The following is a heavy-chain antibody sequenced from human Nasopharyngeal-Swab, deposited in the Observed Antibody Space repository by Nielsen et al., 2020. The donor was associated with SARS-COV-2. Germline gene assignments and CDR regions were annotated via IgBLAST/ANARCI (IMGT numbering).Heavy chain of an antibody. CDR2: INGDGSSL. V-gene: IGHV3-74*01. D-gene: IGHD3-9*01. Sequence: GESLKISCAASGFTFSNYRMHWVRQAPGKGLVWVSRINGDGSSLNYADFVKGRFTISTDNAKSTLYLEMNSLRAEDTALSYCARGRGSITSMIGYWGQETLSTVSS. CDR3: ARGRGSITSMIGY. CDR1: GFTFSNYR. J-gene: IGHJ4*02.